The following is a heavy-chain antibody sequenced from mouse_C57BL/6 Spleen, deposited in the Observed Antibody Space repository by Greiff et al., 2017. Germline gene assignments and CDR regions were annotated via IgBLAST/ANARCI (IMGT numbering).Heavy chain of an antibody. V-gene: IGHV1-74*01. CDR3: AIFDYGSAWFAD. J-gene: IGHJ3*01. CDR1: GYTFTRYW. CDR2: IPPSDSAT. Sequence: VQLPQSGADLVKPGASVKVSCKASGYTFTRYWLPWVKQRPVQGLEWIGRIPPSDSATNYNQKFKRKATLTVDKSSSTAYMQLSSLTSEDSAVYYCAIFDYGSAWFADWGQGTLVTVSA. D-gene: IGHD1-1*01.